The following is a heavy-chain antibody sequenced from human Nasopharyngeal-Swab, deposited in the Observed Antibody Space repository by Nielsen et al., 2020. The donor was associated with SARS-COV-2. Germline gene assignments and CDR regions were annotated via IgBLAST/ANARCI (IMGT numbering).Heavy chain of an antibody. D-gene: IGHD2-2*01. J-gene: IGHJ4*02. CDR3: AHSNQGRLVVRFDY. V-gene: IGHV2-5*02. CDR2: IYWDDDK. CDR1: GFSLSTSGVG. Sequence: SGPTLLQPTQTFTLTCTFSGFSLSTSGVGVGWIRQPPGKALEWLALIYWDDDKRYSPSLKSRLTITKDTSKNQVVLTMTNMDPVDTATYYCAHSNQGRLVVRFDYWGQGTLVTVSS.